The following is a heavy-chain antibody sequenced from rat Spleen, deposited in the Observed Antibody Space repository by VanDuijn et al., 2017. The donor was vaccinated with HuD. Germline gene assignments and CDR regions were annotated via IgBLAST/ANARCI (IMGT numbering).Heavy chain of an antibody. CDR3: ARWDVYYGSPGDFDY. D-gene: IGHD1-6*01. V-gene: IGHV1-43*01. CDR1: GYTFTSYY. CDR2: FNMGSGGT. Sequence: QVQLQQSGAELAKPGSSVKISCKASGYTFTSYYISWIKQTTGQGREDIGYFNMGSGGTNYNEKFKGKATLTVDKSSSTAFMQLSSLTPDDSAVYYCARWDVYYGSPGDFDYWGQGVMVTVSS. J-gene: IGHJ2*01.